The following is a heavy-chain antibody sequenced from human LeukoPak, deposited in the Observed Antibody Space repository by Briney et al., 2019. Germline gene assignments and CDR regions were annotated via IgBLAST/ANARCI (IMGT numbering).Heavy chain of an antibody. CDR1: GFTFSSYG. V-gene: IGHV3-30*18. Sequence: GGSPRLSCAASGFTFSSYGMHWVRQAPGKGLEWVAVISYDGSNKYYADSVKGRFTISRDNSKNTLYLQMNSLRAEDTAVYYCAKVRWELPSGWYFDLWGRGTLVTVSS. J-gene: IGHJ2*01. D-gene: IGHD1-26*01. CDR3: AKVRWELPSGWYFDL. CDR2: ISYDGSNK.